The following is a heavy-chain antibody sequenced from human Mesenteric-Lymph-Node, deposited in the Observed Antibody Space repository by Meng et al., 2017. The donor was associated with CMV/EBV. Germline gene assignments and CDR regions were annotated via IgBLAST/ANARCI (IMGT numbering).Heavy chain of an antibody. J-gene: IGHJ6*02. V-gene: IGHV3-11*04. CDR2: ISSGGATI. Sequence: LSLTCAASGFTFSDYYMHWIRQAPGKGLEWVSYISSGGATISYADPVRGRFTISRDNSKNTLYLQMNSLRAEDTAVYYCKAGNYYAMDVWGQGTTVTVSS. CDR1: GFTFSDYY. CDR3: KAGNYYAMDV.